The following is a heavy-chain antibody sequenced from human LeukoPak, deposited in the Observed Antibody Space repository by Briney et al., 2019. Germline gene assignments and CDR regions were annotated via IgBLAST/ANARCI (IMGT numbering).Heavy chain of an antibody. CDR3: AKARGLIGGAFDI. J-gene: IGHJ3*02. Sequence: GVSLRLSCAASGFTFSSYEMNWVRQAPGKGLEWVSYISSSGSTIYYADSVKGRFTISRDNSKNSLYLQMNSLRTEDTALYYCAKARGLIGGAFDIWGQGTMVTVSS. CDR2: ISSSGSTI. D-gene: IGHD3-22*01. CDR1: GFTFSSYE. V-gene: IGHV3-48*03.